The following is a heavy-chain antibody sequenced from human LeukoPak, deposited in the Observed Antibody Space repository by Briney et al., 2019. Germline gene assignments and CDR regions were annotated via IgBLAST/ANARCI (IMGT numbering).Heavy chain of an antibody. D-gene: IGHD3-22*01. Sequence: GGSLRLSCAASGFTVSSNYMSWVRQAPGKGLEWVSVIYSGGNTYYADSVKGRFTICRDDSKNTLYLQMKSLRAEDTAVYYCARAKDYYDSSGYHPYFDHWGQGPLVTVSS. V-gene: IGHV3-66*01. CDR2: IYSGGNT. CDR1: GFTVSSNY. CDR3: ARAKDYYDSSGYHPYFDH. J-gene: IGHJ4*02.